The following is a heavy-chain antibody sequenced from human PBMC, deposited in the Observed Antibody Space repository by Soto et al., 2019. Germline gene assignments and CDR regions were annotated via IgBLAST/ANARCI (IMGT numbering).Heavy chain of an antibody. D-gene: IGHD4-17*01. CDR2: ISWNSGSI. CDR3: AKDNYGAQGFQH. Sequence: GGSLRLSCAASGFTFDDYAMHWVRQAPGRGLEWVSGISWNSGSIGYADSVKGRFTISRDNAKNSLYLQMNSLRAEDTALYYCAKDNYGAQGFQHWGQGTLVTVSS. J-gene: IGHJ1*01. CDR1: GFTFDDYA. V-gene: IGHV3-9*01.